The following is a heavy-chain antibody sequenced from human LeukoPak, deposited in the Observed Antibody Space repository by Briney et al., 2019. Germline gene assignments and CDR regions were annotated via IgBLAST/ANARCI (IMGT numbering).Heavy chain of an antibody. J-gene: IGHJ4*02. CDR1: GFTVSINS. CDR3: ARRAGEYSHPYDY. D-gene: IGHD4-17*01. CDR2: IYSGGNT. Sequence: PGGSLRLSCTVSGFTVSINSMSWVRQAPGKGLEWVSFIYSGGNTHYSDSVKGRFTIPRNNSKNPLYLQMNSLRAEDTAVYYCARRAGEYSHPYDYWGQGTLVTVSS. V-gene: IGHV3-53*01.